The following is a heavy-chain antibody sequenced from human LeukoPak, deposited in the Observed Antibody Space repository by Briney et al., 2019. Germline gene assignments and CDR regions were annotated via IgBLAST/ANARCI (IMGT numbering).Heavy chain of an antibody. D-gene: IGHD3-10*01. CDR2: IYYSGST. Sequence: SQTLSLTCTVSGGSISSGGYYWSWIRQHPGKGLEWIGYIYYSGSTYYNPSLQSRVTISVDTSKNQFSLKLSSVTAADTAVYYCARGMFRGVHEIDWFDPWSQGTLVTVSS. CDR1: GGSISSGGYY. J-gene: IGHJ5*02. CDR3: ARGMFRGVHEIDWFDP. V-gene: IGHV4-31*03.